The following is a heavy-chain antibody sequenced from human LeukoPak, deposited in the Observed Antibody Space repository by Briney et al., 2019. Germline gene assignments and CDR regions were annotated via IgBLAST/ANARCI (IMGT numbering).Heavy chain of an antibody. D-gene: IGHD2-15*01. CDR1: GGSISSGGYS. Sequence: PSQTLSLTCAVSGGSISSGGYSWSWIRQPPGKGLEWIGYIYHSGSTYYNPSLKSRVTILVDRSKNQFSLKLSSVTAADTAVYYCARAPGYCSGGSCRLIPNFDYWGQGTLVTVSS. CDR2: IYHSGST. V-gene: IGHV4-30-2*01. CDR3: ARAPGYCSGGSCRLIPNFDY. J-gene: IGHJ4*02.